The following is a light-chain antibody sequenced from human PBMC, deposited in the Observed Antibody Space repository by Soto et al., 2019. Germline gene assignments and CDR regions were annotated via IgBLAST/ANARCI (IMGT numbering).Light chain of an antibody. J-gene: IGKJ1*01. CDR2: GAS. CDR3: QQYGYSPRT. V-gene: IGKV3D-15*02. CDR1: QSINSD. Sequence: EIVMTQSPATLSVSPGETTRLSCRASQSINSDVAWYQQKVGQTPRLLIHGASTRATGIAARFSGGGSGAEYTLTISSLDPEDFAVYFCQQYGYSPRTFGQGTKVDIK.